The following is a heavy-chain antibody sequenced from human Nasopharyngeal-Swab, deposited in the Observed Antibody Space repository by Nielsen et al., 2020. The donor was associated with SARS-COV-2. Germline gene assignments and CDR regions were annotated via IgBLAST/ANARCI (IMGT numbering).Heavy chain of an antibody. J-gene: IGHJ4*02. CDR3: AKGVKYDFWSGTWGD. D-gene: IGHD3-3*01. CDR1: GFTFDDYA. CDR2: ISWNSGST. V-gene: IGHV3-9*01. Sequence: GGSLRLSCAASGFTFDDYAMHWVWQAPGKGLEWVSGISWNSGSTGYADSVKGRFTISRDNAKNSLYLQMDSLRAEDTALYYCAKGVKYDFWSGTWGDWGQGTLVTVSS.